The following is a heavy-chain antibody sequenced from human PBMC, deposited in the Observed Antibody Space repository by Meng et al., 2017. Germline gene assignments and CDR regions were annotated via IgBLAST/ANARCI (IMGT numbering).Heavy chain of an antibody. CDR2: IDWDDDK. V-gene: IGHV2-70*01. D-gene: IGHD2-15*01. J-gene: IGHJ6*02. CDR1: GFSLSTSGMR. Sequence: SGPTLVKPTQTLTLTCTFSGFSLSTSGMRVSWIRQPPGKALEWLALIDWDDDKYYSTSLKTRLTISKDTSKNQVVLTMTNMDPVDTATYYCARIPTYCSGGSCHYYYYGMDVWGQGTTVTVSS. CDR3: ARIPTYCSGGSCHYYYYGMDV.